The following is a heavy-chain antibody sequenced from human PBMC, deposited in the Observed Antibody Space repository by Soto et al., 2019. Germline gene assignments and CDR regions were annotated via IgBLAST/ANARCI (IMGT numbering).Heavy chain of an antibody. Sequence: KPSETLSLTCTVSGGSLSSYYWSWIRQSPGKGLENLGYIYYSDSTNYNPSFKSRITISVDTSKNQFSLTLSSMTAADTAVYYCARGSHYYDSSGPEVPFVDYWGQGTLVT. J-gene: IGHJ4*02. CDR3: ARGSHYYDSSGPEVPFVDY. CDR2: IYYSDST. CDR1: GGSLSSYY. D-gene: IGHD3-22*01. V-gene: IGHV4-59*08.